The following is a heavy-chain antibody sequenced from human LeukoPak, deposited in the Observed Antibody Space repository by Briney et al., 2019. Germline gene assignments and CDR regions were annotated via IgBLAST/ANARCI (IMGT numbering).Heavy chain of an antibody. CDR3: ARELVQHNWFDP. J-gene: IGHJ5*02. CDR2: ISSSSTI. Sequence: GGSLRLSCAASGFTFSSYSMNWVRQAPGKGLEWVSYISSSSTIYYADSVKGRFTISRDNAKKSLYLQMNSLRAEDTAVYYCARELVQHNWFDPWGQGTLVTVSS. V-gene: IGHV3-48*01. D-gene: IGHD1-1*01. CDR1: GFTFSSYS.